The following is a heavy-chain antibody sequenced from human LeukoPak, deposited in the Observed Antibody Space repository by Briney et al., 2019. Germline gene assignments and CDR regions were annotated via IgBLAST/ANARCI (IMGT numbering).Heavy chain of an antibody. V-gene: IGHV4-59*01. CDR2: IYYSGST. CDR3: ARGRYGWLPFDY. Sequence: SETLSLTCTVSGGSISSYYWSWIRQPPGKGLEWIGYIYYSGSTNYNPSLKSRVTISVDTSKNQFTLKLSSVTAADTAVYYCARGRYGWLPFDYWGQGTLVTVSS. J-gene: IGHJ4*02. CDR1: GGSISSYY. D-gene: IGHD3-16*01.